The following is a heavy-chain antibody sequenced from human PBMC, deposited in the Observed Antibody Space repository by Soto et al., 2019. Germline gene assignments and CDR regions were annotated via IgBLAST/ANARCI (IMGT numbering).Heavy chain of an antibody. Sequence: SETLSLTCTVSGGSISSYYWSWIRQPPGKGLEWIGYIYYSGSTNYNPSLKSRVTISVDTSKNQFSLKLSSVTAADTAVYYCARVGSGGYYNQYYFDYWGQGTLVTVSS. D-gene: IGHD3-10*01. V-gene: IGHV4-59*01. CDR3: ARVGSGGYYNQYYFDY. CDR1: GGSISSYY. CDR2: IYYSGST. J-gene: IGHJ4*02.